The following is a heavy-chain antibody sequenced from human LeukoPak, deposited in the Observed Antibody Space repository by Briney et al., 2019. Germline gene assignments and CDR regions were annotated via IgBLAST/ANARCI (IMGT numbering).Heavy chain of an antibody. J-gene: IGHJ4*02. V-gene: IGHV4-34*01. D-gene: IGHD3-3*01. CDR3: ASVFGTPSGY. Sequence: PSETLSLTCGVSGMSLTDYYWTWIRHSPGKGLEWIGEINHSGTTNYNPSLKSRVTISVDTSKNQFSLKLSSVTAADTAVYYCASVFGTPSGYWGQGTLVTVSS. CDR1: GMSLTDYY. CDR2: INHSGTT.